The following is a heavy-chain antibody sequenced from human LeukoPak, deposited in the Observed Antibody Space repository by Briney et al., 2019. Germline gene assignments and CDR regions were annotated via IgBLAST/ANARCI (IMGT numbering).Heavy chain of an antibody. J-gene: IGHJ1*01. CDR2: IYYSGST. CDR3: ARGFYNSGTYSGYFQH. CDR1: GGSINDYY. D-gene: IGHD3-10*01. V-gene: IGHV4-59*01. Sequence: SETLSLTCAVSGGSINDYYWSWIRQSSGKGLECIGYIYYSGSTNYNPSLKSRVTISIDTSKTRFSLSLSSVTAADTAVYYCARGFYNSGTYSGYFQHWGQGTLVTVSS.